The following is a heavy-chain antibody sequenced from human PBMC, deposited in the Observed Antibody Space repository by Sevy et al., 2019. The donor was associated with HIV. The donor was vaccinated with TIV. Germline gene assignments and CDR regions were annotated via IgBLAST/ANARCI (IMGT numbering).Heavy chain of an antibody. CDR2: ISDSGVST. V-gene: IGHV3-23*01. CDR3: ARRPDFGRVILTGVMGV. CDR1: GFTFSTYA. D-gene: IGHD3-3*01. J-gene: IGHJ6*02. Sequence: GGSLRLSCAASGFTFSTYAMSWVRQTPGKGLQWVSVISDSGVSTYYADSVQGRFTISRDNSKNTMYLQMNSLRAEDTAVYYCARRPDFGRVILTGVMGVWGQGATVTVSS.